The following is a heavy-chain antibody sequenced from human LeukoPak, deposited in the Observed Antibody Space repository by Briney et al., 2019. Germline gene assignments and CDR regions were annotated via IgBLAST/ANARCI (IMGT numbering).Heavy chain of an antibody. J-gene: IGHJ4*02. V-gene: IGHV1-69*04. CDR3: ARDAGSYVDY. CDR1: GGTFSSYT. Sequence: SVKVSCKASGGTFSSYTISWVRQAPGQGLEWMGRIIPILSIANYAQKFQGRVTITADKSTSTAYMELSSLRSEDTAVYYCARDAGSYVDYWGQGTLVTVSS. CDR2: IIPILSIA.